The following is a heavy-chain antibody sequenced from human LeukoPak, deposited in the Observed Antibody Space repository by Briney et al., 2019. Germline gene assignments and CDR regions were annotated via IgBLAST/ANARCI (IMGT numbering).Heavy chain of an antibody. CDR3: ARGPGGYSYGYYFDY. D-gene: IGHD5-18*01. Sequence: KPSETLSLTCSVFDGSISNYYWSWIRQPPGKGLEWIGFFYYSGSTNYNPSLKSRVTISVDTSKNHFSLKLSSVTAADTAVYYCARGPGGYSYGYYFDYWGQGTLVTVSS. V-gene: IGHV4-59*01. J-gene: IGHJ4*02. CDR2: FYYSGST. CDR1: DGSISNYY.